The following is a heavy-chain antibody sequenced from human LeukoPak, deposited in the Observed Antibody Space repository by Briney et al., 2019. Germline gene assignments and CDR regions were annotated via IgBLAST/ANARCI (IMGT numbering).Heavy chain of an antibody. V-gene: IGHV3-74*01. CDR3: VRGNYFDY. CDR2: INSYGSIT. Sequence: PGGSLRLSCAASRFTFSKYWMHWVRQTPGKGLVWVSHINSYGSITDYADSVKGRFTISRDNAKNTLYLQMNSLRAEDTAVYYCVRGNYFDYWGQGTLVTVSS. J-gene: IGHJ4*02. CDR1: RFTFSKYW.